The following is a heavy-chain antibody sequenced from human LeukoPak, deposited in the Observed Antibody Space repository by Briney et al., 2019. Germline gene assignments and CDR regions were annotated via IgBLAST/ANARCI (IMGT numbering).Heavy chain of an antibody. CDR3: AREVAYYFDY. CDR1: GFTFSSYA. CDR2: ISYDGSNK. J-gene: IGHJ4*02. Sequence: GGSLRLSCAASGFTFSSYAMHWVRQAPGKGLEWVAVISYDGSNKYYADSVKGRFTISRDNSKNTLYLQMNSLRAKDTAVYYCAREVAYYFDYWGQGTLVTVSS. V-gene: IGHV3-30-3*01.